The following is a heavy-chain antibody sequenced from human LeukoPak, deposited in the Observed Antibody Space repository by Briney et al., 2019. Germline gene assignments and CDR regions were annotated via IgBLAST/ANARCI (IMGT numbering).Heavy chain of an antibody. CDR1: GSMSNHF. CDR2: IYDTGAT. V-gene: IGHV4-59*11. CDR3: ATRPAGNTWAAIFDF. J-gene: IGHJ5*01. Sequence: SETLSLTCTVFGSMSNHFWSWIRQPPGKGLEWIGYIYDTGATDYNPSLKSRVTMSVDTSANQFSLKLSSVTTADTAVYYCATRPAGNTWAAIFDFWSQGTLVTVSS. D-gene: IGHD6-6*01.